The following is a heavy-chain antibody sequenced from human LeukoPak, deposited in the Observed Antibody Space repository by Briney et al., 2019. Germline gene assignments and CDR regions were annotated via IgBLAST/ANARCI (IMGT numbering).Heavy chain of an antibody. CDR3: VRLRRNSDSSGYFYYYDN. J-gene: IGHJ4*02. CDR1: GFIFSSFS. D-gene: IGHD3-22*01. Sequence: GGSLRLSCAASGFIFSSFSFNWLPQAPGKGLEWVASVNSVSSYIYYADSVRGRFTISRDNAKNSVLLQMNSLRAEDMAMYYCVRLRRNSDSSGYFYYYDNWGQGTLVTVSS. V-gene: IGHV3-21*01. CDR2: VNSVSSYI.